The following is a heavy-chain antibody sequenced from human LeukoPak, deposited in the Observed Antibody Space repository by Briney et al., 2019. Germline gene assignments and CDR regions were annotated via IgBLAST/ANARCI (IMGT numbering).Heavy chain of an antibody. Sequence: GGSLRLSCAASGFTFSSYSMNWVRQAPGKGLEWVSSISSSSSNIYYAPSVKGRFTISTDNSKNTLYLQMNSLRAEDTAVYYWAKLLIYDVWSGYYSPESGYWGQGTLVTVSS. CDR1: GFTFSSYS. J-gene: IGHJ4*02. D-gene: IGHD3-3*01. V-gene: IGHV3-21*04. CDR2: ISSSSSNI. CDR3: AKLLIYDVWSGYYSPESGY.